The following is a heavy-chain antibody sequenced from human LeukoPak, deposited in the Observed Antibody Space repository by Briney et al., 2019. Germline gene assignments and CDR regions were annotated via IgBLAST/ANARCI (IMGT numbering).Heavy chain of an antibody. Sequence: GGSLRLSCAASGFTFSTYGMHWVRQAPGKGLEWVANIKQDGSEKNYVDSVKGRFTISRDNAKNSLYLQMNSLRVEDTAVYYCATTYTYWGQGTLVTVSS. CDR1: GFTFSTYG. CDR3: ATTYTY. D-gene: IGHD1-1*01. V-gene: IGHV3-7*01. J-gene: IGHJ4*02. CDR2: IKQDGSEK.